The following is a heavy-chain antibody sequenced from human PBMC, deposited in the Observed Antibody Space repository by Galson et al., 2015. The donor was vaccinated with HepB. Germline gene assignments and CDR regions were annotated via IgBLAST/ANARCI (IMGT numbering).Heavy chain of an antibody. D-gene: IGHD4-23*01. J-gene: IGHJ2*01. V-gene: IGHV3-9*01. CDR3: ARIVDQGGKGAYFDV. Sequence: SLRLSCAATGFTFHRYAMHWVRQAPGKGLEWVSGISGSSDYIVYAESVRGRFTISRDNAKNSLYLQMNSLRPEDTALYYRARIVDQGGKGAYFDVWGRGTLVTVSS. CDR2: ISGSSDYI. CDR1: GFTFHRYA.